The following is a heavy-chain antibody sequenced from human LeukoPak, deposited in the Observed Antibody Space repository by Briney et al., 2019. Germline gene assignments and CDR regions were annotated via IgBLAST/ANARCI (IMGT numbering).Heavy chain of an antibody. J-gene: IGHJ4*02. D-gene: IGHD3-10*01. Sequence: GGSLRLSCAASGFTYSSYGMHCVREAPGKGLEWVAFIRYDGSNKYYADSVKGRFTISRDNSKNTLYLQMNSLRAEDTAVYYCAKDLAQFGELSSWGQGTLVTVSS. CDR3: AKDLAQFGELSS. V-gene: IGHV3-30*02. CDR2: IRYDGSNK. CDR1: GFTYSSYG.